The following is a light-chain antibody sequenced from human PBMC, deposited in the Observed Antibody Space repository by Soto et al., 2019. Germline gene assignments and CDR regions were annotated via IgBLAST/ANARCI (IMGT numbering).Light chain of an antibody. CDR1: SGSIASNY. CDR3: QSYDISNVV. J-gene: IGLJ2*01. Sequence: NFMLTQPHSVSESPGKTVTISCTRSSGSIASNYVQWYQQRPGSAPTTVIYEDNQRPSGVPDRFSGSIDSSSNSASLPISGLKTEDEADYYCQSYDISNVVFGGGTQVTVL. CDR2: EDN. V-gene: IGLV6-57*04.